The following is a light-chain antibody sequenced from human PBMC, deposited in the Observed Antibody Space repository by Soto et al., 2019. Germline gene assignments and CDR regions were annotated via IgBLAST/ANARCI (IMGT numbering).Light chain of an antibody. CDR3: QQYDSSPRT. CDR2: GVS. CDR1: QSLSSRN. V-gene: IGKV3-20*01. J-gene: IGKJ1*01. Sequence: ELVLTQSPGTLSLSPGERATLSCRASQSLSSRNLAWYQQKPGQAPRPLIYGVSSRATGIPDRFSGSGSGTDFTLTISRLEPEDFAVYYCQQYDSSPRTVGQGTKVDSK.